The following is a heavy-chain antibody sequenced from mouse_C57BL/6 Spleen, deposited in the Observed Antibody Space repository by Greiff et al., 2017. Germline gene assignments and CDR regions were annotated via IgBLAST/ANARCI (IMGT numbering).Heavy chain of an antibody. Sequence: EVQLQQSGPVLVKPGASVKMSCKASGYTFTDYYMNWVKQSHGKSLEWIGVINPYNGGTSYNQKFKGKATLTVDKSSSTAYMELNSLTSEDSAVYYCARDYSNPFDYWGQGTTLTVSS. CDR3: ARDYSNPFDY. D-gene: IGHD2-5*01. CDR1: GYTFTDYY. CDR2: INPYNGGT. V-gene: IGHV1-19*01. J-gene: IGHJ2*01.